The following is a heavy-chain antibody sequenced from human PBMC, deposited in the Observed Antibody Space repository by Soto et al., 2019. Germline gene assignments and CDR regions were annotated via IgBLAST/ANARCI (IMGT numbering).Heavy chain of an antibody. CDR3: AGEGVRRDAFNI. V-gene: IGHV3-48*03. J-gene: IGHJ3*02. CDR1: GFTFSSYE. CDR2: ISGSGSTI. Sequence: GGSLRLSCAASGFTFSSYEMNWVRQAPGKGLEWLSYISGSGSTIYYADSVKGRFTISRDNAKNSLYLQVNSLRAGDTSIYYCAGEGVRRDAFNIWGQGTMVTVSS.